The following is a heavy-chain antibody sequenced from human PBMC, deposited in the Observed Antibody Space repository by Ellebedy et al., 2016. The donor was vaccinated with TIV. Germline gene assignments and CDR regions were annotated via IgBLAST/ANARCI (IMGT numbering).Heavy chain of an antibody. CDR2: INHSGST. CDR3: ARGHQQWLVRGWSPYGY. V-gene: IGHV4-34*01. Sequence: MPSETLSLTCAVYGGSFSGYYWSWIRQPPGKGLEWIGEINHSGSTNYNPSLKSRVTISVDTSKNQFSLKLSSVTAADTAVYYCARGHQQWLVRGWSPYGYWGQGTLVTVSS. CDR1: GGSFSGYY. J-gene: IGHJ4*02. D-gene: IGHD6-19*01.